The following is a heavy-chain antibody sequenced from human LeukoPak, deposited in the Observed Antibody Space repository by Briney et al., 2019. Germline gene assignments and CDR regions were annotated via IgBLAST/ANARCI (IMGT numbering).Heavy chain of an antibody. Sequence: SETLSLTCTVSGGSISSYYWSWIRQPPGKGLEWIGYIYYSGSTYYNPSLKSRVTISVDTSKNQFSLKLSSVTAADTAVYYCARDRRLRYFDWLSHGLDVWGQGTTVTVSS. CDR2: IYYSGST. CDR1: GGSISSYY. D-gene: IGHD3-9*01. J-gene: IGHJ6*02. CDR3: ARDRRLRYFDWLSHGLDV. V-gene: IGHV4-59*12.